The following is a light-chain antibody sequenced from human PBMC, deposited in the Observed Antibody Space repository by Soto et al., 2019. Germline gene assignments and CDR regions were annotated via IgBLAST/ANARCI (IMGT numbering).Light chain of an antibody. CDR1: SSGIGAASD. Sequence: QSVLTQPPSVSGAPGQTVTISCTGDSSGIGAASDVHWYQHRPGQAPKLLIYRSKNRPSGVPARFSASKSGSSASLAITGLQAEDEDDYYCQSSVNSLSGSYVFGTGTKVTVL. CDR3: QSSVNSLSGSYV. V-gene: IGLV1-40*01. CDR2: RSK. J-gene: IGLJ1*01.